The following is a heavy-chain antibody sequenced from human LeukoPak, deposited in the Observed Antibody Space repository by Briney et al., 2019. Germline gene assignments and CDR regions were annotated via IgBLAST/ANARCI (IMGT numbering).Heavy chain of an antibody. CDR3: ARGEWFDP. V-gene: IGHV4-59*01. D-gene: IGHD1-26*01. Sequence: SETLSLTCTVSGGSISGYYWSWIRQPPGKGLEWIGCIYYSGTSNYNPSLNSRITISVDTSRDQFSLRLSSVTAADTAVYYCARGEWFDPWGQGTLVTVSS. J-gene: IGHJ5*02. CDR1: GGSISGYY. CDR2: IYYSGTS.